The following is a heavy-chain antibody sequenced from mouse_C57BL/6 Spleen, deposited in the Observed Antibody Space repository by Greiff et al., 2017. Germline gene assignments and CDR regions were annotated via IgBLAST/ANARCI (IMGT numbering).Heavy chain of an antibody. J-gene: IGHJ4*01. D-gene: IGHD2-4*01. V-gene: IGHV1-82*01. CDR3: AKIYYDYDGYAMDY. Sequence: LVESGPELVKPGASVKISCKASGYAFSSSWMNWVKQRPGKGLEWIGRIYPGDGDTNYNGKFKGKATLTADKSSSTAYMQLSSLTSEDSAVYFCAKIYYDYDGYAMDYWGQGTSVTVSS. CDR2: IYPGDGDT. CDR1: GYAFSSSW.